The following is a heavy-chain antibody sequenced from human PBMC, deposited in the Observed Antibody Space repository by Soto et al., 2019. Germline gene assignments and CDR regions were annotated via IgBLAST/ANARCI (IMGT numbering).Heavy chain of an antibody. D-gene: IGHD3-10*01. J-gene: IGHJ6*02. CDR3: ARESYGSGKGGLDV. V-gene: IGHV3-48*03. CDR2: ITSGATTI. CDR1: GFTFSSDE. Sequence: PGGSLRLSCAASGFTFSSDEMNRVRQAPGKGLEWVSYITSGATTIYYADSVRGRFTISRDNAKNSMYLQMNSLRAEDTAVYYCARESYGSGKGGLDVWGQGTTVTVSS.